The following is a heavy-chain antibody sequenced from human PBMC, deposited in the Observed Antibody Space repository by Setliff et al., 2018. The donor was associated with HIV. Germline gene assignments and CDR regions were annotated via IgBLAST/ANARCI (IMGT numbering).Heavy chain of an antibody. CDR2: IHHSGST. CDR3: ARELPHGGYFYYMDV. CDR1: GESVSGYY. V-gene: IGHV4-34*01. D-gene: IGHD6-25*01. Sequence: SETLSLTCAVYGESVSGYYWTWIRQPPGKGLEWIGEIHHSGSTNYNPSLKSRVTISVDTSKNQFSLKLSSVTAADTAVYYCARELPHGGYFYYMDVWGKGATVTVSS. J-gene: IGHJ6*03.